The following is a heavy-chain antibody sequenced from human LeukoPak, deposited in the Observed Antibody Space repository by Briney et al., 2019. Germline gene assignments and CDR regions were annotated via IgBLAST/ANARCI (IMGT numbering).Heavy chain of an antibody. CDR2: ISGSGGST. D-gene: IGHD3-10*01. CDR3: AKGNYYGSGSHFDY. CDR1: GFTFSSYA. Sequence: GGSLRLSCAASGFTFSSYAMSWVRQAPGKGLEWVSAISGSGGSTYYADSVKGRFPISRDNSKNTLYLQMNSLRAEDTAVYYCAKGNYYGSGSHFDYWGQGTPVTVSS. V-gene: IGHV3-23*01. J-gene: IGHJ4*02.